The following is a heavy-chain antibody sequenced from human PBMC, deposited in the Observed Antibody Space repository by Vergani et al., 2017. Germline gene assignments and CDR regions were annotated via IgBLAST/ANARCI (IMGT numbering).Heavy chain of an antibody. Sequence: QVQLVQSGAEVKKPGSSVKVSCKASGGTFSSYTISWVRQAPGQGLEWMGRVIPILDIANYAQKFQGRVTITADKSTSTAYMELSSLRSEDTAVYSCAREGSDFWSGYRTGWAFDIWGQGTMVTVSS. D-gene: IGHD3-3*01. CDR3: AREGSDFWSGYRTGWAFDI. J-gene: IGHJ3*02. CDR1: GGTFSSYT. V-gene: IGHV1-69*02. CDR2: VIPILDIA.